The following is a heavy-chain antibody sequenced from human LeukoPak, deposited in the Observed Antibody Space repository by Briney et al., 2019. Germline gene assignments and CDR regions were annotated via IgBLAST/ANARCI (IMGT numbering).Heavy chain of an antibody. J-gene: IGHJ4*02. Sequence: PGGSLRLSCAASGFTVSSNYMSWVRQAPRKGLEWVSVIYSGGSTYYADSVKGRFTISRDNSKNTLYLQMNSLRAEDTAVYYCARGPSMTTVTKFDYWGQGTLVTVSS. CDR1: GFTVSSNY. D-gene: IGHD4-11*01. CDR2: IYSGGST. CDR3: ARGPSMTTVTKFDY. V-gene: IGHV3-53*01.